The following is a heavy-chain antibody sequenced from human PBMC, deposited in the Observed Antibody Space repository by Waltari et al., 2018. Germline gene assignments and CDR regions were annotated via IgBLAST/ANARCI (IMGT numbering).Heavy chain of an antibody. CDR2: IYHSGST. J-gene: IGHJ4*02. CDR1: GYSISSGYY. CDR3: ARSGGDFLFDY. Sequence: QVQLQESGPGLVKPSETLSLTCAVSGYSISSGYYWGWIRQPPGKGLEWIGSIYHSGSTYYNPSLKSRVTISVDTSKNQFSLKLSSVTAADTAVYYCARSGGDFLFDYWGQGTLVTVSS. D-gene: IGHD2-21*01. V-gene: IGHV4-38-2*01.